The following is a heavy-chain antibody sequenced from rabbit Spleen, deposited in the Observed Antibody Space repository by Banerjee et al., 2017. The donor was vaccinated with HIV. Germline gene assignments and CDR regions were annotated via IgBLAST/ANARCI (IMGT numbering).Heavy chain of an antibody. CDR3: ARGSAAMTLVITGFYLNL. CDR1: GIDLSSSYY. D-gene: IGHD2-1*01. J-gene: IGHJ4*01. Sequence: QSLEESGGGLVKPGASLTLTCKASGIDLSSSYYMCWVRQAPGKGLEWIACIHTTSGITYYASWAKGRFTISKTSSTTVTLEMTGLTAADTATYFCARGSAAMTLVITGFYLNLWGPGTLVTVS. CDR2: IHTTSGIT. V-gene: IGHV1S40*01.